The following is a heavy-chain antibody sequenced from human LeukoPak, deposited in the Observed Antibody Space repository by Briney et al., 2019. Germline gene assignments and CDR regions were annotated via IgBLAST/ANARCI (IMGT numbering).Heavy chain of an antibody. CDR2: INPNSGGT. CDR1: GYTFTGYY. V-gene: IGHV1-2*04. J-gene: IGHJ3*02. CDR3: ARGGELTSFYDAFDI. D-gene: IGHD2-2*01. Sequence: ASVKVSCKASGYTFTGYYMHWVRQAPGQGLEWMGWINPNSGGTNYAQKFQGWATMTRDTSISTAYMELSRLRSDDTAVYYCARGGELTSFYDAFDIWGQGTMVTVSS.